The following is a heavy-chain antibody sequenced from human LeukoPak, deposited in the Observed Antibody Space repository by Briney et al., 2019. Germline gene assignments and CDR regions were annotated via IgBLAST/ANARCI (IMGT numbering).Heavy chain of an antibody. D-gene: IGHD6-19*01. J-gene: IGHJ4*02. Sequence: GASVKVSCKASGYTFTSYYMHWGRQAPGQGLEWMGIINPSGGSTSYAQKFQGRVTMTRDTSTSTVYMELSSLRSEDTAVYYCAFSGWYGAPFDYWGQGTLVTVSS. CDR3: AFSGWYGAPFDY. CDR2: INPSGGST. CDR1: GYTFTSYY. V-gene: IGHV1-46*03.